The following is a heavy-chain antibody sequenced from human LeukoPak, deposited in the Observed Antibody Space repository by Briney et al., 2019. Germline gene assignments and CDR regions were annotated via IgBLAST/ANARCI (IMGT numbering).Heavy chain of an antibody. V-gene: IGHV1-69*06. CDR3: ARVQLGYCSSTSSYGYDY. CDR2: IIPIFGTA. J-gene: IGHJ4*02. Sequence: SVKVSCKASGGTFSSYAISWVRQAPGQGLEWMGGIIPIFGTANYAQKFQGRVTITADKSTSTAYMELSSLRSEDTAVYYCARVQLGYCSSTSSYGYDYWGQGTLVTVSS. D-gene: IGHD2-2*01. CDR1: GGTFSSYA.